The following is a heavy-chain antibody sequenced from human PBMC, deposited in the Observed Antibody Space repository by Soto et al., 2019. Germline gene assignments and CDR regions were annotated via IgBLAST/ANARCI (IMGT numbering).Heavy chain of an antibody. CDR3: ASGGNWFDP. D-gene: IGHD3-16*01. CDR1: GGSISNYY. J-gene: IGHJ5*02. CDR2: MYYNGNI. Sequence: LSLTCNVSGGSISNYYWTWIRQSPEKGLEWIGYMYYNGNINYNPSLKSRVTISIDTSKNQFSLTLKSVTAADTAVYYCASGGNWFDPWGQGVLVTVSS. V-gene: IGHV4-59*01.